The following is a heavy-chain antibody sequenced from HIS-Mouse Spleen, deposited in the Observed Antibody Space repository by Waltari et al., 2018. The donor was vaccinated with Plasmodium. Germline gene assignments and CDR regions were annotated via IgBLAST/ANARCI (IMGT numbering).Heavy chain of an antibody. V-gene: IGHV3-30*18. CDR1: GFTFSSYG. CDR3: AKAQGVINFDY. D-gene: IGHD3-16*01. J-gene: IGHJ4*02. Sequence: QVQLVESGGGVVQPGRSRRLSCAASGFTFSSYGMHWVRQAPGKGLEWVAVISYDGSNKYYADSVKGRFTISRDNSKNTLYLQMNSLRAEDTAVYYCAKAQGVINFDYWGQGTLVTVSS. CDR2: ISYDGSNK.